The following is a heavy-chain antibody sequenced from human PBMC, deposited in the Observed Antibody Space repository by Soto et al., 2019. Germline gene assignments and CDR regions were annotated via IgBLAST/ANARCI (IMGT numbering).Heavy chain of an antibody. D-gene: IGHD3-10*01. V-gene: IGHV3-53*01. J-gene: IGHJ4*02. Sequence: EVQLVESGGGLIQPGGSLRLSCAVSGFTVSNNYMSWVRQAPGKGLEGVSVIYSGGYTAYGDSVKGRFTISRDNSKNTLYLQKNGGGAEDRAVYSCGARPGGGGYWGQGTLVTVSS. CDR1: GFTVSNNY. CDR2: IYSGGYT. CDR3: GARPGGGGY.